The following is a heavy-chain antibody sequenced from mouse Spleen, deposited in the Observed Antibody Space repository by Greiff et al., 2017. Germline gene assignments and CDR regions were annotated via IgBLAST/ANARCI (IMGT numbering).Heavy chain of an antibody. V-gene: IGHV1-59*01. J-gene: IGHJ4*01. CDR3: AIRLRYAMDY. D-gene: IGHD1-2*01. CDR1: GYTFTSYW. Sequence: VQLQQPGAELVRPGTSVKLSCKASGYTFTSYWMHWVKQRPGQGLEWIGVIDPSDSYTNYNQKFKGKATLTVDTSSSTAYMQLSSLTSEDSAVYYCAIRLRYAMDYWGPGTSVTVSS. CDR2: IDPSDSYT.